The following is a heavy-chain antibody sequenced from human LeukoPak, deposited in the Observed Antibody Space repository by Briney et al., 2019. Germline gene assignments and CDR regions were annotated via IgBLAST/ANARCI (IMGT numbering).Heavy chain of an antibody. V-gene: IGHV3-23*01. CDR2: ISGSGGST. J-gene: IGHJ5*02. CDR3: ARHKYYGSGSYYKENWFDP. Sequence: GGSLRLSCAASGFTFSSYAMSWVRQAPGKGLEWVSAISGSGGSTYYADSVKGRFTISRDNSKDTLYLQMNSLRAEDTAVYYCARHKYYGSGSYYKENWFDPWGQGTLATVSS. D-gene: IGHD3-10*01. CDR1: GFTFSSYA.